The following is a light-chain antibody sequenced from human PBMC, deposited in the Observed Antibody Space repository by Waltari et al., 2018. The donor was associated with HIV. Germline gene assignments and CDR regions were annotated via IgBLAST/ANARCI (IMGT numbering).Light chain of an antibody. CDR3: QTWGTGIQV. CDR1: SGHITYV. CDR2: LNSDGRH. J-gene: IGLJ2*01. Sequence: QVVLTQPPSASASLGASVKLTCTLSSGHITYVIAWHQQQPPKAPRFLMKLNSDGRHSKGDGIPDRFSGSSSGAERYLTISSLQSEDEADYFCQTWGTGIQVFGGGTRLTVL. V-gene: IGLV4-69*01.